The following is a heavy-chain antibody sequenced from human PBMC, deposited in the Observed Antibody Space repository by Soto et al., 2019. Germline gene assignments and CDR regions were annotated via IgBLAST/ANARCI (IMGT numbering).Heavy chain of an antibody. D-gene: IGHD2-8*01. V-gene: IGHV4-30-4*01. Sequence: SQTLSLTCTVSGGSIKRGYYYWSWIRQAPGQGLALIGYISDSVSTFYNPSLKRPVVVSLGTSKSQVSLRLPPVTAADTAVYYCASGVGYCHGVACSTAATMGVFRSMYSFYSWGPGTLVTVYS. CDR1: GGSIKRGYYY. CDR2: ISDSVST. J-gene: IGHJ4*02. CDR3: ASGVGYCHGVACSTAATMGVFRSMYSFYS.